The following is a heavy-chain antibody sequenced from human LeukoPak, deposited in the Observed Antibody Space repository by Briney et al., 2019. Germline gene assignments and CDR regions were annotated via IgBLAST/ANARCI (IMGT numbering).Heavy chain of an antibody. Sequence: SETLSFTCAVYGWSFSGYYWSWIRHPPGNGREWIGEINHSGSTNSNPSLKSRVTISVDTSKNQFSLKLSSVTAADTAVYYCASFRGKGSGWRYGMDVWGKGTTVTVSS. CDR3: ASFRGKGSGWRYGMDV. V-gene: IGHV4-34*01. J-gene: IGHJ6*04. D-gene: IGHD6-19*01. CDR2: INHSGST. CDR1: GWSFSGYY.